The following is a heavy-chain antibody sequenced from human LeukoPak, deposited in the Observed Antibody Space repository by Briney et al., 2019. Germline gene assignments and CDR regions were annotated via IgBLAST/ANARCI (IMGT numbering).Heavy chain of an antibody. D-gene: IGHD4-11*01. Sequence: GGSLRLSCAASGFSFNNYAMTWVRQAPGKGLEWVSYISSSSSTIYYADSVKGRFTISRDNAKNSLYLQMNSLRAEDTAVYYCARVDYSNYLLIYYYYYMDVWGKGTTVTVSS. CDR2: ISSSSSTI. J-gene: IGHJ6*03. CDR1: GFSFNNYA. CDR3: ARVDYSNYLLIYYYYYMDV. V-gene: IGHV3-48*01.